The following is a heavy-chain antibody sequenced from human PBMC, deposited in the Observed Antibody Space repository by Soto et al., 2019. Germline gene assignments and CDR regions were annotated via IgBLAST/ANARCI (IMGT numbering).Heavy chain of an antibody. CDR1: GFTFSSYG. J-gene: IGHJ4*02. D-gene: IGHD2-8*02. CDR2: ISYDGSSK. Sequence: GVSLRLPCAASGFTFSSYGRHWVRRAPGKGLEWVAVISYDGSSKYYADSVKGRFTISRDNSKNTLYLEMNSLRADDTAVYYCTGEVASGYWGQGTLVTVSS. V-gene: IGHV3-30*03. CDR3: TGEVASGY.